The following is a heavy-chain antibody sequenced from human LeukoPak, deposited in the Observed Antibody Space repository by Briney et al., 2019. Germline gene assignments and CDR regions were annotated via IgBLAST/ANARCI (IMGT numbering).Heavy chain of an antibody. Sequence: ASVKVSCKASGYTFTSYYMHWVRQAPGQGLEWMGIINPSGGSTSYAQKFQGRVTMTRDTSISTAYMELSRLRSDDTAVYYCARPSCGGDCHFDYWGQGTLVTVSS. CDR2: INPSGGST. CDR3: ARPSCGGDCHFDY. CDR1: GYTFTSYY. J-gene: IGHJ4*02. V-gene: IGHV1-46*01. D-gene: IGHD2-21*02.